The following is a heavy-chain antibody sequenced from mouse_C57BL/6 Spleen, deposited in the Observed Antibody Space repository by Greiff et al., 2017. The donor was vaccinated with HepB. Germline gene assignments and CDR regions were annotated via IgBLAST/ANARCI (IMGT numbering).Heavy chain of an antibody. CDR3: ARSVPYYYGDY. V-gene: IGHV1-59*01. J-gene: IGHJ2*01. Sequence: QVHLQQPGAELVRPGTSVKLSCKASGYTFTSYWMHWVKQRPGQGLEWIGVIDPSDSYTNYNQKFKGKATLTVDTSSSTAYMQLSSLTSEDSAVYYCARSVPYYYGDYWGQGTTLTVSS. D-gene: IGHD1-1*01. CDR1: GYTFTSYW. CDR2: IDPSDSYT.